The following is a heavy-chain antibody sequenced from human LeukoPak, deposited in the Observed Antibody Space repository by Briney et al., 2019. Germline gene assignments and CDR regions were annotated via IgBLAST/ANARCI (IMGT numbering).Heavy chain of an antibody. J-gene: IGHJ4*02. CDR2: ISSSGSTI. CDR3: ARDQIAVAGYFDY. V-gene: IGHV3-48*04. CDR1: GFTFSSYW. Sequence: GGSLRLSCAASGFTFSSYWMSWVRQAPGKGPEWVSYISSSGSTIYYADSVKGRFTISRDNAKNSLYLQMNSLRAEDTAVYYCARDQIAVAGYFDYWGQGTLVTVSS. D-gene: IGHD6-19*01.